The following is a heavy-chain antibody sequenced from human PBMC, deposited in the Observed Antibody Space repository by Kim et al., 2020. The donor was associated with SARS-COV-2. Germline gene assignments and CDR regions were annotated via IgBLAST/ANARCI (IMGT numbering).Heavy chain of an antibody. Sequence: SVKVSCKASGGTFSSYAISWVRQAPGQGLEWMGRIIPILGIANYAQKFQGRVTITADKSTSTAYMELSSLRSEDTAVYYCARVGRMITFGGVIVSRWFDPCGQGALFTVSS. CDR2: IIPILGIA. CDR1: GGTFSSYA. V-gene: IGHV1-69*04. D-gene: IGHD3-16*02. J-gene: IGHJ5*02. CDR3: ARVGRMITFGGVIVSRWFDP.